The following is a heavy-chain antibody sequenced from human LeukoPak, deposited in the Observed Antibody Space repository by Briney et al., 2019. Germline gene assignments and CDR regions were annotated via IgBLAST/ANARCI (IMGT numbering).Heavy chain of an antibody. CDR2: ITRNIDGGTT. J-gene: IGHJ4*02. D-gene: IGHD3-16*02. CDR1: GFSFNDAW. CDR3: AKGVVSAPVIPQ. Sequence: TGGSLRLSCAASGFSFNDAWMSWVRQAPGKGLEWVGRITRNIDGGTTEYAAPVKGRFTISRDDAQNTLHLQMDSLKIEDTAMYYCAKGVVSAPVIPQWGQGTLVTVSS. V-gene: IGHV3-15*01.